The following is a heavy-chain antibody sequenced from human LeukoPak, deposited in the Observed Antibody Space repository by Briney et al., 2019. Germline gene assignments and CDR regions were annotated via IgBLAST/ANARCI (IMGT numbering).Heavy chain of an antibody. D-gene: IGHD3-10*01. V-gene: IGHV4-59*01. CDR3: ARGRGSLTY. CDR1: GGSLSLYY. Sequence: SETLSLTCTVSGGSLSLYYWSWIRQRPGKGLEWIGYFYDTRSPKYNPSLERRVTISVDMSRNQFSLNLTSVTAADTAVYYCARGRGSLTYWGQGTLATVSS. CDR2: FYDTRSP. J-gene: IGHJ4*02.